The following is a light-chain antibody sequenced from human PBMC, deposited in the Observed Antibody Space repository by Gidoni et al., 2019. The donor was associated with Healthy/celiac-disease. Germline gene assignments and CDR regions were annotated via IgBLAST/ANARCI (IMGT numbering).Light chain of an antibody. Sequence: EIVLTQYPGTLPLSPGERATLSCRASQSVSSSYLAWYQQKPGQAPRLLIYGASSRATGIPDRFSGSGSGTDFTLTISRLEPEDFAVYYCQQYGSSPWTFGQGTKVEIK. CDR1: QSVSSSY. J-gene: IGKJ1*01. CDR2: GAS. CDR3: QQYGSSPWT. V-gene: IGKV3-20*01.